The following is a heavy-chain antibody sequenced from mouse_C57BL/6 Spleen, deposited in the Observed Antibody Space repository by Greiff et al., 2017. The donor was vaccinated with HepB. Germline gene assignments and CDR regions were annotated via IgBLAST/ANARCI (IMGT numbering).Heavy chain of an antibody. V-gene: IGHV5-12*01. Sequence: EVQRVESGGGLVQPGGSLKLSCAASGFTFSDYYMYWVRQTPEKRLEWVAYISNGGGSTYYPDTVKGRFTISRDNAKNTLYLQMSRLKSEDTAMYYCARRVRLWYFDVWGTGTTVTVSS. CDR3: ARRVRLWYFDV. CDR1: GFTFSDYY. D-gene: IGHD2-14*01. J-gene: IGHJ1*03. CDR2: ISNGGGST.